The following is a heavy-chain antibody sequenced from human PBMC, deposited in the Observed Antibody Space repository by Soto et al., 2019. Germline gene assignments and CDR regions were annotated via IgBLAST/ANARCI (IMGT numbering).Heavy chain of an antibody. D-gene: IGHD3-22*01. CDR1: GGTFSSYA. V-gene: IGHV1-69*13. CDR2: IIPIFGTA. CDR3: ARVYRLAYDSSGYYLDAFDI. J-gene: IGHJ3*02. Sequence: SVKVSCKASGGTFSSYAISWVRQAPGQGLEWMGGIIPIFGTANYAQKFQGRVTITADESTSTAYMELSSLRSEDTAVYYCARVYRLAYDSSGYYLDAFDIWGQGTMVTVSS.